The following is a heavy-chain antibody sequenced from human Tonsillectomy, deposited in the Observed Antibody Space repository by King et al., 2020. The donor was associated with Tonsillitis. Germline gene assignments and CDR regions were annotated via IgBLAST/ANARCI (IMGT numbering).Heavy chain of an antibody. CDR3: TKAQTVTTIGVSSDAFDV. J-gene: IGHJ3*01. CDR1: GFAFSSYG. V-gene: IGHV3-30*18. D-gene: IGHD3-22*01. Sequence: QLVQSGGGVVQPGRSRTLSCAASGFAFSSYGLHWVRQAPGKGLEWVAVISKDGSNKFYADSVKGRFSISRDNSKNTLFLQMNTLRVEDTALYYCTKAQTVTTIGVSSDAFDVWGQGAMVTASS. CDR2: ISKDGSNK.